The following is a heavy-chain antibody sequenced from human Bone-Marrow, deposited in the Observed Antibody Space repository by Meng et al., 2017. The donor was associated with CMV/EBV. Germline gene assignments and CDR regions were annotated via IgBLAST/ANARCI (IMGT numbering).Heavy chain of an antibody. J-gene: IGHJ4*02. D-gene: IGHD2-2*01. V-gene: IGHV1-69*10. CDR3: VCLGYCSSTSCPISGSAYFDY. CDR2: IIPILGIA. Sequence: SVKVSCKASGGTFSSYAISWVRQAPGQGLEWMGGIIPILGIANYAQKFQGRVTITADKSTSTAYMELSSLRSEDTAVYYCVCLGYCSSTSCPISGSAYFDYWGQGTLVTVSS. CDR1: GGTFSSYA.